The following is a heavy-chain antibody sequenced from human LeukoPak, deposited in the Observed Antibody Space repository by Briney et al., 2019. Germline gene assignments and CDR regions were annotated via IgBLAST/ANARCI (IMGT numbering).Heavy chain of an antibody. CDR2: IYYSGST. D-gene: IGHD2-2*01. CDR3: AKGYCSSTSCYDWFDP. CDR1: GGSISSSSYY. Sequence: SETLSLTCTVSGGSISSSSYYWGWIRQPPGKGLEWIGYIYYSGSTNYNPSLKSRVTISVDTSKNQFSLKLSSVTAADTAVYYCAKGYCSSTSCYDWFDPWGQGTLVTVSS. V-gene: IGHV4-61*05. J-gene: IGHJ5*02.